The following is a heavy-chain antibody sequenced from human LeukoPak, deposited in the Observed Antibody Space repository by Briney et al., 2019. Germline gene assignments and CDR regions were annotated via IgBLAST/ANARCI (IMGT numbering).Heavy chain of an antibody. CDR1: GFTFSSYA. D-gene: IGHD3-22*01. CDR2: ISGSGGST. J-gene: IGHJ4*02. CDR3: ANGGGDYYDSSGYYRFDY. Sequence: GGSLRLSCAASGFTFSSYAMSWVRQAPGKRLEWVSAISGSGGSTYYADSVKGRFTISRDNSKNTLYLQMNSLRAEDTAVYYCANGGGDYYDSSGYYRFDYWGQGTLVTVSS. V-gene: IGHV3-23*01.